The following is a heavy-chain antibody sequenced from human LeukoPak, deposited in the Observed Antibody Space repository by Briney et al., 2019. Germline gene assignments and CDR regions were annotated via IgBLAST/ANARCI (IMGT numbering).Heavy chain of an antibody. Sequence: GGSLRLSCAASGFTFSSYSVNWVRQAPGKGLEWVSSISSSSSYIYYADSVKGRFTISRDNAKNSLYLQMNSLRAEDTAVYYCARDPLDYGDYDYWGQGTLVTVSS. CDR3: ARDPLDYGDYDY. J-gene: IGHJ4*02. V-gene: IGHV3-21*01. CDR1: GFTFSSYS. D-gene: IGHD4-17*01. CDR2: ISSSSSYI.